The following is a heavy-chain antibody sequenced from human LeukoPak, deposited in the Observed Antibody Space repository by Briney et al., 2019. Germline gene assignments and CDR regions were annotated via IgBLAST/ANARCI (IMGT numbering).Heavy chain of an antibody. Sequence: ASVKVSCKASGYTFTGYYMHWVRQAPGQGLEWMGWINPNSGGTNYAQKFQGRVTMTRNTSISTAYMELSSLRSEDTAVYYCARGTRVGLRWPGYWGLGTLVTVSS. CDR2: INPNSGGT. J-gene: IGHJ4*02. CDR3: ARGTRVGLRWPGY. V-gene: IGHV1-2*02. D-gene: IGHD4-23*01. CDR1: GYTFTGYY.